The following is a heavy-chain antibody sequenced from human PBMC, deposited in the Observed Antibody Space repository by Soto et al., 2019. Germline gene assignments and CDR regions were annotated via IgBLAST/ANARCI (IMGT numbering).Heavy chain of an antibody. J-gene: IGHJ4*02. D-gene: IGHD1-7*01. V-gene: IGHV1-18*04. CDR3: ARDFGPWITGTTHFDY. CDR1: GYTFTSCG. Sequence: GASVEVSCKASGYTFTSCGMSWVRQAPGQGLEWMGWISAYNGNTNYAQKLQGRVTMTTDTSTSTAYMELRSLRSDDTAVYFCARDFGPWITGTTHFDYWGQGTLVTVSS. CDR2: ISAYNGNT.